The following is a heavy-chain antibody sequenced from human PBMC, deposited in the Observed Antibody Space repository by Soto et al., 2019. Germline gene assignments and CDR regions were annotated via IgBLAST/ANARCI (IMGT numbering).Heavy chain of an antibody. CDR2: ISGNGGST. J-gene: IGHJ4*02. CDR3: AKGRIFGVAANFDC. Sequence: GGSLRLSCVASGFTFSNYAMSWVRQAPGKGLEWVSGISGNGGSTYYADSVKGRFTFSRDNSKNALYLQMNSLRAEDTAVYYCAKGRIFGVAANFDCWGQGTLVTVSS. D-gene: IGHD3-3*01. V-gene: IGHV3-23*01. CDR1: GFTFSNYA.